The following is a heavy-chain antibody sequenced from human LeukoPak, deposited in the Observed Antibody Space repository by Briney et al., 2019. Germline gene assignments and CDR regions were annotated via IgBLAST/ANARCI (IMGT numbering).Heavy chain of an antibody. J-gene: IGHJ5*02. CDR1: GFTFKLYW. V-gene: IGHV3-74*01. Sequence: AGGSLRLSCAVSGFTFKLYWMHWVRQAPGKGPVWVSRINDDGSDTTYADSVKGRFTISRDDAKNMLFLQMSSLRAEDTAVYYCVRGGPSTWSWGQGTLVTVSS. CDR3: VRGGPSTWS. CDR2: INDDGSDT. D-gene: IGHD2-15*01.